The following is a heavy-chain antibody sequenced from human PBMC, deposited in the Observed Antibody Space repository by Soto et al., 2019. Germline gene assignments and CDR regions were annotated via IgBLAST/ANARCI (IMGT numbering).Heavy chain of an antibody. CDR2: INAGNGNT. CDR1: GYTFTSYA. V-gene: IGHV1-3*01. D-gene: IGHD6-19*01. CDR3: AREGGSGWEKPYDAFDI. Sequence: ASVKVSCKASGYTFTSYAMHWVRQAPGQRLEWMGWINAGNGNTKYSQKFQGRVTITRDTSASTAYRGLSSLRSEDTAVYYGAREGGSGWEKPYDAFDIWGQGTMVTVSS. J-gene: IGHJ3*02.